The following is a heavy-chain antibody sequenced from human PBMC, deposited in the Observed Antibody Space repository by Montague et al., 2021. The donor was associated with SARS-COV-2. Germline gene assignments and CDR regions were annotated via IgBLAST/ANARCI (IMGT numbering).Heavy chain of an antibody. CDR1: GDSVWSNAAA. Sequence: CAISGDSVWSNAAAWNWIRQSPSGGLEWLGRTNYRSKWTSDYATSVEGRISIDPDASKNQFFLHLRSVTPEDTGVYYCVRDTGSAQAGFDAWGQGTLVTVSS. J-gene: IGHJ4*02. CDR2: TNYRSKWTS. D-gene: IGHD4-17*01. V-gene: IGHV6-1*01. CDR3: VRDTGSAQAGFDA.